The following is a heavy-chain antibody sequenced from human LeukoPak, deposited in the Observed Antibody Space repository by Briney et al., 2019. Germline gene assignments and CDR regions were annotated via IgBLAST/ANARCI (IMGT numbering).Heavy chain of an antibody. D-gene: IGHD2-2*01. V-gene: IGHV4-34*01. J-gene: IGHJ4*02. CDR2: INHSGST. CDR1: GGSFSGYY. CDR3: ARGGNIVVVPAAIPFDY. Sequence: SETLSLTCAVYGGSFSGYYWSWIRQPPGKGLEWIGEINHSGSTNYNPSLKSRVTISVDTSKNQFYLKLSSVTAADTAVYYCARGGNIVVVPAAIPFDYWGQGTLVTVSS.